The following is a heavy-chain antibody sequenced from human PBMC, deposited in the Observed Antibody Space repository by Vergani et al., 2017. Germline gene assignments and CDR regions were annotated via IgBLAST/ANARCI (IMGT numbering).Heavy chain of an antibody. CDR2: IWYDGSNK. J-gene: IGHJ6*03. CDR1: GFTFSSYG. D-gene: IGHD3-3*01. Sequence: QVQLVESGGGVVQPGRSLRLSCAASGFTFSSYGMHWVRQAPGKGLEWVAVIWYDGSNKYYADSVKGRFTISRDNSKNTLYLQMNRLRAEDTAVYYCARACDDWKDYYYYYMDVWGKGTTVTVSS. CDR3: ARACDDWKDYYYYYMDV. V-gene: IGHV3-33*01.